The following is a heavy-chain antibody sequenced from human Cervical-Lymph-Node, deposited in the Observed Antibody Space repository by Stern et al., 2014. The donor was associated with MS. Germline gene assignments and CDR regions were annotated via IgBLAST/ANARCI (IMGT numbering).Heavy chain of an antibody. CDR3: ARGLLGNENALDI. J-gene: IGHJ3*02. Sequence: VQLVESGAEVKKPGASVKVSCKASGYTFTSYGISWVRQAPGPGLAWMGCISSNNGNTNNAQKLQGRVTMTTDTSTSTVYMELRSLRSDDTAGYNCARGLLGNENALDIWGQGTMVTVSS. CDR2: ISSNNGNT. CDR1: GYTFTSYG. D-gene: IGHD2-15*01. V-gene: IGHV1-18*01.